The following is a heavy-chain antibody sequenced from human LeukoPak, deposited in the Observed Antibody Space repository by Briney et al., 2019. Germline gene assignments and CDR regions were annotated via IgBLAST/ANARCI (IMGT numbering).Heavy chain of an antibody. CDR3: ARIVGALDY. CDR2: ISYDGSNK. J-gene: IGHJ4*02. CDR1: GFTFSSYG. D-gene: IGHD1-26*01. Sequence: GGSLRLSCAASGFTFSSYGMHGVRQAPGKGLEWVAVISYDGSNKYYADSVKGRFTISRDNSKNTLYLQMNSLRAEDTAVYYCARIVGALDYWGQGTLVTVSS. V-gene: IGHV3-30*03.